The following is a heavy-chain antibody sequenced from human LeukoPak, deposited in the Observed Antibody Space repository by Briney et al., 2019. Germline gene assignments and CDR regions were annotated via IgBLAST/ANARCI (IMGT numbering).Heavy chain of an antibody. CDR2: ISYDGSNK. Sequence: PGGSLRLSCAASGFTFSSYAMHWVRQAPGKGLEWVAVISYDGSNKYYADSVKGRFTISRDNSKNTLYLQMNSLRAEDTAVYYCARENRRSYYDSSGFDYWGQGTLVTVSS. D-gene: IGHD3-22*01. J-gene: IGHJ4*02. V-gene: IGHV3-30-3*01. CDR1: GFTFSSYA. CDR3: ARENRRSYYDSSGFDY.